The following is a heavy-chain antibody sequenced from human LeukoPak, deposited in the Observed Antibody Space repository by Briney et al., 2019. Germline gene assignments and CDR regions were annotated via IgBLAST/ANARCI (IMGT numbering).Heavy chain of an antibody. D-gene: IGHD3-3*01. J-gene: IGHJ6*03. CDR1: GYTFTSYD. V-gene: IGHV1-8*01. CDR2: MNPNSGNT. Sequence: ASVKVSCKASGYTFTSYDINWVRQATGQGLEWMGWMNPNSGNTGYAQKFQGRVTMTRNTSISTAYMELSSLRSEDTAVYYCARVGYYDFWSGYDNYYYYYMDVWGKGTTVTVSS. CDR3: ARVGYYDFWSGYDNYYYYYMDV.